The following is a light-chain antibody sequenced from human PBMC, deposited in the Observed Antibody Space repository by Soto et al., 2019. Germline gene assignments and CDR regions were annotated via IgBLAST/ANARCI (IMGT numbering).Light chain of an antibody. CDR1: PSFRGL. CDR2: DAY. V-gene: IGKV3-11*01. CDR3: QQRHMWPIT. J-gene: IGKJ5*01. Sequence: VLTQSPVTLSLSPGDRATLSCRASPSFRGLLAWYQQKHGQTPRLLIYDAYNRSTGIPPRFSGSGSGTDFTLTISSLEPEDSAVYYCQQRHMWPITFGQGTRLEIK.